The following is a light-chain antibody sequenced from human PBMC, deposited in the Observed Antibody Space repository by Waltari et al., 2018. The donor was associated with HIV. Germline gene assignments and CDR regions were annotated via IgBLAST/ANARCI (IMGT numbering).Light chain of an antibody. CDR3: SSYTTRNTRV. J-gene: IGLJ1*01. CDR2: QVS. Sequence: QSVLTQPASVSGSPGQSITISCTGTTSDVGDYNYVSWYQQHPAKAPKLMHYQVSNRPLAVSIRFSGSKTCNTASLTISRLQTEDEADYYCSSYTTRNTRVFGTGTKVTVL. V-gene: IGLV2-14*01. CDR1: TSDVGDYNY.